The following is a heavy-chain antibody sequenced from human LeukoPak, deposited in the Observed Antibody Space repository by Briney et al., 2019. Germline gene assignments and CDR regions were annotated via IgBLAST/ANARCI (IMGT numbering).Heavy chain of an antibody. CDR3: ARIPTGYCSGGSCYYYYYYMDV. Sequence: GGSLRLSCAASGFTFSSYEMNWVRQAPGKGLGWVSYISSSGSNIYYADSVKGRFTISRDNAKNSLYLQMNSLRAEDTAVYYCARIPTGYCSGGSCYYYYYYMDVWGKGTTVTISS. CDR2: ISSSGSNI. D-gene: IGHD2-15*01. J-gene: IGHJ6*03. CDR1: GFTFSSYE. V-gene: IGHV3-48*03.